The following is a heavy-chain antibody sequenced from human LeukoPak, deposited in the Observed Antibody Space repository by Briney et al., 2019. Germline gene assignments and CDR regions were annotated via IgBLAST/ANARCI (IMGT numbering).Heavy chain of an antibody. CDR2: MSSAGTIT. V-gene: IGHV3-11*01. D-gene: IGHD1-26*01. Sequence: SGGSLRLSCAASGFALSDFYMGWIRQTPGKGLECVAYMSSAGTITYYADSVKGRFTISRDNAKNSLSLQMNSLRAEDTAVYFCARGIEAQATLWQYFQHWGQGTPVTVSS. CDR1: GFALSDFY. CDR3: ARGIEAQATLWQYFQH. J-gene: IGHJ1*01.